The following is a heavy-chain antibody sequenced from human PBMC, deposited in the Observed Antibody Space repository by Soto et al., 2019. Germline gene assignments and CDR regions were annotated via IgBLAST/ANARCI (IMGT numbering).Heavy chain of an antibody. V-gene: IGHV4-39*01. Sequence: SETLSLTCTVSGGSISSTKNYWGWIRQPPGKGLEWIGTISYNGNTYYNPSLNGRVIISADTSKNQFSLKLGSLTAADTAVYYCSSRYSCGSGKYGLVGWGQATMVTV. CDR2: ISYNGNT. J-gene: IGHJ6*02. CDR3: SSRYSCGSGKYGLVG. D-gene: IGHD3-10*01. CDR1: GGSISSTKNY.